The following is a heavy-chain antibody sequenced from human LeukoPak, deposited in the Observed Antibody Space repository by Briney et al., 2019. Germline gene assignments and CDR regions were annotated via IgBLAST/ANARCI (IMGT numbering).Heavy chain of an antibody. CDR1: GFTVGNNY. Sequence: PGGSLRLSCPASGFTVGNNYMNWVRQAPGKGLEWVSLIFSHGETSYADSVKGRFTISSDNSKNTLYLQMNGLRVDDTAVYYCARDPPAVSINTYAWGQGTLVTVSS. V-gene: IGHV3-66*01. D-gene: IGHD2-8*01. CDR2: IFSHGET. CDR3: ARDPPAVSINTYA. J-gene: IGHJ4*02.